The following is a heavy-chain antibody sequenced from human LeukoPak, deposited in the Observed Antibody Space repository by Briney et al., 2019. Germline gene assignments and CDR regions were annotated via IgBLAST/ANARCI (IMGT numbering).Heavy chain of an antibody. CDR3: ARGRGGWSIAARPGRHFDY. CDR1: GYTFTSYD. D-gene: IGHD6-6*01. V-gene: IGHV1-8*01. Sequence: ASVKVSCKASGYTFTSYDINWVRQATGQGLEWMGWMNPNSGNTGYAQKFQGRVTMTRNTSISTAHMELSSLRSEDTAVYYCARGRGGWSIAARPGRHFDYWGQGTLVTVSS. CDR2: MNPNSGNT. J-gene: IGHJ4*02.